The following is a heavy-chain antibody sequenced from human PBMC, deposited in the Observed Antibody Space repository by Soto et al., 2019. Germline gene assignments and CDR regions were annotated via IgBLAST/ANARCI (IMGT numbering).Heavy chain of an antibody. Sequence: QDQLVQSRVEVKKPGASVKVSCKASGYSFTNYGITWVRQAPGQGFEWMGWISAYNGNTKYAQKLQGRVTMTTDACTSTSYLELRSLTSDDTAVYYCARDRGVAPPVAGNTHYYYYMDVWGKGTTVTVSS. CDR1: GYSFTNYG. J-gene: IGHJ6*03. CDR3: ARDRGVAPPVAGNTHYYYYMDV. CDR2: ISAYNGNT. V-gene: IGHV1-18*01. D-gene: IGHD6-19*01.